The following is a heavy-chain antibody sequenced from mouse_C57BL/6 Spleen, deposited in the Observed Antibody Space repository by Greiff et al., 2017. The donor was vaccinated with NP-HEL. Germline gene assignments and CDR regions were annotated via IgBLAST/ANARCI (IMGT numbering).Heavy chain of an antibody. CDR3: ARYYYGSSD. CDR2: INPSTGGT. J-gene: IGHJ2*01. V-gene: IGHV1-42*01. CDR1: GYSFTGYY. D-gene: IGHD1-1*01. Sequence: EVQLQQSGPELVKPGASVKISCKASGYSFTGYYMNWVKQSPEKSLEWIGEINPSTGGTTYNQKFKAKATLTVDKSSSTAYMQLKSLTSEDSAVYYCARYYYGSSDWGQGTTLTVSS.